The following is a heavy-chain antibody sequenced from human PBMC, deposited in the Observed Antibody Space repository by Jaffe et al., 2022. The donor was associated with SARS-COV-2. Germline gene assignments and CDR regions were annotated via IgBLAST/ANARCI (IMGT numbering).Heavy chain of an antibody. CDR2: ISWDGGST. Sequence: EVQLVESGGVVVQPGGSLRLSCAASGFTFDDYTMHWVRQAPGKGLEWVSLISWDGGSTYYADSVKGRFTISRDNSKNSLYLQMNSLRTEDTALYYCAKDGGGGDYVHYYYYMDVWGKGTTVTVSS. V-gene: IGHV3-43*01. J-gene: IGHJ6*03. D-gene: IGHD4-17*01. CDR1: GFTFDDYT. CDR3: AKDGGGGDYVHYYYYMDV.